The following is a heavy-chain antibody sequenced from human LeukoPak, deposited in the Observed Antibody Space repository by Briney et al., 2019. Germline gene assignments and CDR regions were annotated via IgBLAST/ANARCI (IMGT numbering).Heavy chain of an antibody. V-gene: IGHV1-2*02. Sequence: ASVKVSCKASGYTFTGYYMHWLRQAAGRALEWMGWINPNSGGTNYAQKFQGRVNMTRDTSISTAYMEMSRLRSDDTAVYYCARDINGYDPDYWGQGTLVTVSS. CDR1: GYTFTGYY. CDR3: ARDINGYDPDY. J-gene: IGHJ4*02. D-gene: IGHD5-18*01. CDR2: INPNSGGT.